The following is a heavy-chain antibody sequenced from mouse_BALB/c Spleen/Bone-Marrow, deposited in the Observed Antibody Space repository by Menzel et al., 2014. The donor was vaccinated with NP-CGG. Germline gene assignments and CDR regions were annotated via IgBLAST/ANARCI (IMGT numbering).Heavy chain of an antibody. V-gene: IGHV3-2*02. D-gene: IGHD2-14*01. Sequence: EVKLMESGPGLVKPSQSLSLTCTVTGYSITSDYAWNWIRQFPGNKLEWMGYISYSGSTSYNPSLKSRISITRDTSKNQFFLQLNSVTTEDTATYYCARGGYDDAVDSWGQGTSVTVSS. CDR3: ARGGYDDAVDS. CDR1: GYSITSDYA. CDR2: ISYSGST. J-gene: IGHJ4*01.